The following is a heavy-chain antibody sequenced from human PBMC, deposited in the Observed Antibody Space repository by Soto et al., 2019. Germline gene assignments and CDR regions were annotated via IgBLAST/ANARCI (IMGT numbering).Heavy chain of an antibody. CDR2: IWYDGSNK. J-gene: IGHJ4*02. V-gene: IGHV3-33*01. CDR1: GFTFSSYG. Sequence: GGSLRLSCAASGFTFSSYGMHWVRQAPGKGLEWVAVIWYDGSNKYYADSVKGRFTISRDNSKNTLYLQMNSLRAEDTAVYYCASSSMVRGVIGPPADYWGQGTLVTVSS. CDR3: ASSSMVRGVIGPPADY. D-gene: IGHD3-10*01.